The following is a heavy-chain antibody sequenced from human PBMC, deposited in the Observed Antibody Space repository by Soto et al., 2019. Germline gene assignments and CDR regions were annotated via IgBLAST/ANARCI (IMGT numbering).Heavy chain of an antibody. CDR2: MYNSGST. J-gene: IGHJ4*02. D-gene: IGHD6-13*01. V-gene: IGHV4-59*08. Sequence: SSETLSLTCTVSGGSISSYYWTWIRQPPGKGLEWIGFMYNSGSTHYNPSLKSRVTMSVDTYTNQFSLKLMSVTAADTAIYYCTRHEGGAAADRPLDYWGQGTLVTVS. CDR3: TRHEGGAAADRPLDY. CDR1: GGSISSYY.